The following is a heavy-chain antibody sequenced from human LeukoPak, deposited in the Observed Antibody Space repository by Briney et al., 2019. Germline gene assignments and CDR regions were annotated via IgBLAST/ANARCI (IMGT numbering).Heavy chain of an antibody. Sequence: PSETLSLTCAVYGGSFSGYDWSWIRQPPGKGLEWIGEINHSGSTNYNPSLKSRVTISVDTSKNQFSLKLSSVTAADTAVYYCARVYGDPRGEDYWGQGTLVTVSS. V-gene: IGHV4-34*01. CDR1: GGSFSGYD. D-gene: IGHD4-17*01. CDR2: INHSGST. J-gene: IGHJ4*02. CDR3: ARVYGDPRGEDY.